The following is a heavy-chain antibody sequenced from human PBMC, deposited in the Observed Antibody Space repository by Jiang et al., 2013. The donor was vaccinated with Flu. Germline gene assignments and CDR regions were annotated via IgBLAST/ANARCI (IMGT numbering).Heavy chain of an antibody. Sequence: LLRYDGSNKYYADSVKGRFTISRDNSKNTLYLQMNSLRAEDTAVYYCARDLVRCANGLCYNLPERDYGMDVWGQGTTVTVSS. J-gene: IGHJ6*02. V-gene: IGHV3-33*01. D-gene: IGHD2-8*01. CDR3: ARDLVRCANGLCYNLPERDYGMDV. CDR2: LRYDGSNK.